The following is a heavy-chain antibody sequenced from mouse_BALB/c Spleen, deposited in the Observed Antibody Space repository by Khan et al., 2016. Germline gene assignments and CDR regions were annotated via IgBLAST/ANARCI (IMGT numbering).Heavy chain of an antibody. J-gene: IGHJ4*01. CDR1: GFTFKTYA. D-gene: IGHD1-1*01. V-gene: IGHV10-1*02. CDR2: IRSKSNNYAT. Sequence: EVQLQESGGGLVQPKGSLKLSCAASGFTFKTYAMNWVRQAPGKGLEWVARIRSKSNNYATYYADSVKDRFTISRDDSQSMLYLQMNNLKTEDTAMYYCVRVDYYPYAMDCWGQGTSVTVSS. CDR3: VRVDYYPYAMDC.